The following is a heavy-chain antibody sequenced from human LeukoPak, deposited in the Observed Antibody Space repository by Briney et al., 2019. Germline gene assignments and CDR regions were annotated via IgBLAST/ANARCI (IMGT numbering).Heavy chain of an antibody. CDR1: GYTFTGYY. Sequence: GASVKVSCKASGYTFTGYYMHWVRQAPGQGLEWMGWINPNSGGTNYAQKFQARVTMTRDTSINTAYMELSGLKSDDTAVYFCARENPGVPFDYWGQGTLVTVSS. D-gene: IGHD3-3*01. J-gene: IGHJ4*02. CDR2: INPNSGGT. V-gene: IGHV1-2*02. CDR3: ARENPGVPFDY.